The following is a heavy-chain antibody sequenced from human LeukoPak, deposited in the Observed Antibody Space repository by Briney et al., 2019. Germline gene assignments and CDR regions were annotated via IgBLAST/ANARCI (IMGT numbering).Heavy chain of an antibody. CDR1: GFTFSSYG. Sequence: GGSLRLSCAASGFTFSSYGMHWVRQAPGKGLEWVAFIRYDGSNKYYADSVKGRFTISRDNSKNTLYLQMNSLRAEDTAVYYCAREGGTFNPDYYYYYMDVWGKGTTVTVSS. CDR2: IRYDGSNK. V-gene: IGHV3-30*02. J-gene: IGHJ6*03. D-gene: IGHD3-16*01. CDR3: AREGGTFNPDYYYYYMDV.